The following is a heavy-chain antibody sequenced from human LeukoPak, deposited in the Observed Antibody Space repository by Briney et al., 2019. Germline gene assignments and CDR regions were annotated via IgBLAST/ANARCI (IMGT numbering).Heavy chain of an antibody. CDR1: GGTFSSYA. V-gene: IGHV1-69*13. D-gene: IGHD3-3*01. CDR2: IIPIFGTA. Sequence: GASVKVSCKASGGTFSSYAISWVRQAPGQGLEWMGGIIPIFGTANYAQKFQGRVTITADESTSTAYMELSSLRSEDTAVYYCARAGDDFWSGYYADYWGQGTLVTVSS. CDR3: ARAGDDFWSGYYADY. J-gene: IGHJ4*02.